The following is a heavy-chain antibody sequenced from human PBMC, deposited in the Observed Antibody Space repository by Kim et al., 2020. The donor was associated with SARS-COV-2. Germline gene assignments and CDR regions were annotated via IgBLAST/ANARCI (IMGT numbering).Heavy chain of an antibody. CDR1: GGSIRSYY. V-gene: IGHV4-59*01. CDR2: VYHTGNT. D-gene: IGHD1-26*01. J-gene: IGHJ5*02. Sequence: SETLSLTRSVSGGSIRSYYWTWIRQSPGKRLEWIGYVYHTGNTNYNPSLRGRVTISLDTSKRQFSLTLTSVTAADTAVYYCASSGVGAVGWFDPWGQGTLVTVSS. CDR3: ASSGVGAVGWFDP.